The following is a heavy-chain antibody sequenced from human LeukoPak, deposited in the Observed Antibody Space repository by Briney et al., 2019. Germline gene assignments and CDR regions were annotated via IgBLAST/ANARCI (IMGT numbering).Heavy chain of an antibody. D-gene: IGHD3-10*01. J-gene: IGHJ4*02. Sequence: GGSLRLSCAASGFTFSSFWMTWVRQAPGKGLEWVANIRQDGSAKYYVDSVKGRFTISRDNAKNSLCLQLNSLRAEDTAVYYCARVYYDSGGHDSWGQGALVTVSS. CDR3: ARVYYDSGGHDS. CDR2: IRQDGSAK. CDR1: GFTFSSFW. V-gene: IGHV3-7*04.